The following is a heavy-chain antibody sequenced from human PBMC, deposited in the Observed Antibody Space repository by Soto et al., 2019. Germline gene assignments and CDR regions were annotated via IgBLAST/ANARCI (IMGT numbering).Heavy chain of an antibody. CDR3: XRTIVAAGGRRYFDL. CDR2: INSSSSYT. D-gene: IGHD6-13*01. J-gene: IGHJ2*01. CDR1: GFTFSDYY. V-gene: IGHV3-11*05. Sequence: QVQLVESGGGLVKPGGSLRLSCAASGFTFSDYYMSWIRQAPGKGLEWVSYINSSSSYTNYADSVKGRFTISRDNAKNSLYLQMNSLRAEXXXVXXXXRTIVAAGGRRYFDLWGRGTLVTVSS.